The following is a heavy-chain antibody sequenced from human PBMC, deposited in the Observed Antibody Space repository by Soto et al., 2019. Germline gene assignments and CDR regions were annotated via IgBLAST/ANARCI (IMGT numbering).Heavy chain of an antibody. Sequence: QVQLQESGPGLVKPSETLSLTCTVSGGSISSYYWSWIRQPPGKGLEWIGYIYYSGSTNYNPSLKSRVTISVDTSKNQFSLKLSSVTAADTAVYYCARVGGSPVTFDYWGQGTLVTVSS. CDR3: ARVGGSPVTFDY. J-gene: IGHJ4*02. CDR2: IYYSGST. V-gene: IGHV4-59*01. D-gene: IGHD4-17*01. CDR1: GGSISSYY.